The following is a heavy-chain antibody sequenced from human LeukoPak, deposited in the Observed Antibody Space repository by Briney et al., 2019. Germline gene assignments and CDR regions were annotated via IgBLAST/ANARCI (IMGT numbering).Heavy chain of an antibody. V-gene: IGHV3-23*01. CDR3: AKRGGYCSGGTCPYYFDY. Sequence: GGSLRLSCAASGFTFSSYAMSWVRQAPGKGLEWVSAISGSGTNTYYADSVEGRFSISRDYSKNTLYLQMNSLRAEDTAVYYCAKRGGYCSGGTCPYYFDYWGQGTLVTVSS. J-gene: IGHJ4*02. CDR2: ISGSGTNT. CDR1: GFTFSSYA. D-gene: IGHD2-15*01.